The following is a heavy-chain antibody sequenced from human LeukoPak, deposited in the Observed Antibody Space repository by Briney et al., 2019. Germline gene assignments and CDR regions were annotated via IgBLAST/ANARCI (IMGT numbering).Heavy chain of an antibody. CDR1: GFTFSSYS. J-gene: IGHJ3*02. CDR2: ISSSSSYI. Sequence: GGSLRLSCAAFGFTFSSYSMNWVRQAPGKGLEWVSSISSSSSYIYYADSVKGRFTISRDNAKNSLYLQMNSLRAEDTAVYYCAGAVYGFDAFDIWGQGTMVTVSS. V-gene: IGHV3-21*01. D-gene: IGHD4-17*01. CDR3: AGAVYGFDAFDI.